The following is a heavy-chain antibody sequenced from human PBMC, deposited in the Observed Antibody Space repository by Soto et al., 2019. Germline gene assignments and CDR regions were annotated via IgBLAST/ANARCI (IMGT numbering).Heavy chain of an antibody. Sequence: GGSLRLSCAASGVTFSSYGMHWVRQATGKGLEWVAVISYDGSNKYYADSVMGRFTISRDNSKNTLYLQMDSLRAEDTAVFYCAKDLGSGYCSPGSCSFDSWGQGTLVTVSS. CDR3: AKDLGSGYCSPGSCSFDS. CDR1: GVTFSSYG. D-gene: IGHD2-15*01. V-gene: IGHV3-30*18. J-gene: IGHJ4*02. CDR2: ISYDGSNK.